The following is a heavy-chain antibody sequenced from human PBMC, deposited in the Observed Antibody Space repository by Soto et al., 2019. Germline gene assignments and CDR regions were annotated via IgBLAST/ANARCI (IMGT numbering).Heavy chain of an antibody. Sequence: SETLSLTYAVYGGYFRSYDWSWIRQPPGKGLEWIGEINHSGSTNYNPSLKSRVTISVDTSKNQFSLKQTSVTAADTALYYCARGPAGYYYNCSGYFSYWGQGTLVTVSS. D-gene: IGHD3-22*01. CDR2: INHSGST. V-gene: IGHV4-34*01. CDR3: ARGPAGYYYNCSGYFSY. J-gene: IGHJ4*02. CDR1: GGYFRSYD.